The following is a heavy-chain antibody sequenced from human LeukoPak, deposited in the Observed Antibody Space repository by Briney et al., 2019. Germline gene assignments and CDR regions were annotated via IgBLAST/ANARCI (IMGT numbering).Heavy chain of an antibody. V-gene: IGHV3-23*01. CDR1: GFTFSSYA. Sequence: GGSLRLSCAASGFTFSSYAMSWVRQAPGKGLEWVSAISGTGLTTYYADSVKGRFTISRDNSKNTLYLQMSSLKVEDTAVYHCAKDNSIFGVITEGDWGQGTLVTVSS. J-gene: IGHJ4*02. CDR3: AKDNSIFGVITEGD. D-gene: IGHD3-3*02. CDR2: ISGTGLTT.